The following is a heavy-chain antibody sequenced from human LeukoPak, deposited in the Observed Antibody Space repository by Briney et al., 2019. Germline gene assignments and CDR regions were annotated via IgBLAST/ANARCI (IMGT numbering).Heavy chain of an antibody. CDR1: GYTFTGYY. V-gene: IGHV1-69*06. J-gene: IGHJ6*04. CDR3: ARVPIVATGLYYYYYGMDV. D-gene: IGHD5-12*01. CDR2: IIPIFGTA. Sequence: VASVKASCKASGYTFTGYYIHWVRQAPGQGLERMGGIIPIFGTANYAQKFQGRVTITADKSTSTAYMELSSLRSEDTAVYYCARVPIVATGLYYYYYGMDVWGKGTTVTVSS.